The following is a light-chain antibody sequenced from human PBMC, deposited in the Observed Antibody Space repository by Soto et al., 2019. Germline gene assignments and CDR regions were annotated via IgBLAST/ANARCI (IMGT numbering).Light chain of an antibody. CDR1: QGVGVW. CDR2: GAS. Sequence: DIHMSQSPSSVSGSVGDTFTIPCRASQGVGVWLGWYQKKKVKAPHLLIYGASGLQVGVPSRLRGSVYGADLTLTISNMKNEDFETYYCQQAYSHTLTFGGGTKVDIK. V-gene: IGKV1-12*01. CDR3: QQAYSHTLT. J-gene: IGKJ4*01.